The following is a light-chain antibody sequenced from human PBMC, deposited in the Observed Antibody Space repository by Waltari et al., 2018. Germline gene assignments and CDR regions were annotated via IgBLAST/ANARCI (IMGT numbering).Light chain of an antibody. J-gene: IGKJ2*01. V-gene: IGKV3-20*01. Sequence: EYVLTQSPGTLSLSPGERATLSSRASQSAASIYLAWYQQKPGQAPRLLIYGASNRATGIPDRFSGSGSGKDFTLTISRLEPEDFAVYYCQQYGDSPLYTFGRGTKLEIK. CDR3: QQYGDSPLYT. CDR1: QSAASIY. CDR2: GAS.